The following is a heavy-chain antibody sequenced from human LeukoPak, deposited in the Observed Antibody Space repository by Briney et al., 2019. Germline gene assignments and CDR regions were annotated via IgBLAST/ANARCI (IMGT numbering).Heavy chain of an antibody. CDR2: IFVTGT. CDR3: ARHIGGGIEDMDV. Sequence: SETLSLTCTVSGGSIGTYYWSWVRQSPGTGLEWIGYIFVTGTRYNPYLQSRVTISVDRSRNQFFLKMTSVTAADTAVYYCARHIGGGIEDMDVWGRGTKVTVSS. CDR1: GGSIGTYY. D-gene: IGHD3-16*02. J-gene: IGHJ6*03. V-gene: IGHV4-59*08.